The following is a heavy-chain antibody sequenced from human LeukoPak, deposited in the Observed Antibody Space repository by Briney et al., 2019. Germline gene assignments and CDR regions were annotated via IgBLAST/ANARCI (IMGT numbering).Heavy chain of an antibody. CDR2: ISAYNGNT. D-gene: IGHD3-22*01. J-gene: IGHJ4*02. CDR3: AREGSYYYDGSGYYVHYFDY. V-gene: IGHV1-18*01. CDR1: GYTFTSYG. Sequence: ASVKVSCKASGYTFTSYGISWVRQAPGQGLEWMGWISAYNGNTNYAQKLQGRVTMTTDTSTSTAYMELRSLRSDDTAVYYCAREGSYYYDGSGYYVHYFDYWGQGTLVTVSS.